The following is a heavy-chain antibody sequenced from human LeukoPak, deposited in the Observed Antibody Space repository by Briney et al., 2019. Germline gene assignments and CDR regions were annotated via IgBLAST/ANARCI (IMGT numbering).Heavy chain of an antibody. CDR2: ISGSGGST. V-gene: IGHV3-23*01. Sequence: QAGGSLRLSCAASGFTFSSYAMHWVRQAPGKGLEWVSAISGSGGSTYYADSVKGRFTISRDNSKNTLYLQMNSLRAEDTAVYYCAKDSPSSGWYIEVDYWGQGTLVTVSS. D-gene: IGHD6-19*01. J-gene: IGHJ4*02. CDR3: AKDSPSSGWYIEVDY. CDR1: GFTFSSYA.